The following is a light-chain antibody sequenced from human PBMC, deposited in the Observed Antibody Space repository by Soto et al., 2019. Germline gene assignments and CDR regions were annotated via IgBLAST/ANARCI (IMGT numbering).Light chain of an antibody. J-gene: IGLJ3*02. CDR3: SSYTTSSTWV. CDR1: SSDVGDYNY. CDR2: EVS. V-gene: IGLV2-14*01. Sequence: QSVLTQPPSASGSLGQSVTIPCTGTSSDVGDYNYVSWYQQHPGKVPKLMIYEVSNRPSGVSNRFSGSKSGNTASLTISGLQAEDEADYYCSSYTTSSTWVFGGGTKLTVL.